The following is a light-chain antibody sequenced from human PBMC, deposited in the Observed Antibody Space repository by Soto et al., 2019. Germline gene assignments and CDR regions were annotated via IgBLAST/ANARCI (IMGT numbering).Light chain of an antibody. CDR1: QTVRNNY. Sequence: EIVLTQSPGTLSLSPGERSTLSFMSSQTVRNNYLAWYQQKPGQAPRLLIYGASSRATGIPDRFSGSGSGTDFTLTISRLEPEDFAVYYCQQYGSSPRTFGQGTKVDTK. J-gene: IGKJ1*01. CDR3: QQYGSSPRT. V-gene: IGKV3-20*01. CDR2: GAS.